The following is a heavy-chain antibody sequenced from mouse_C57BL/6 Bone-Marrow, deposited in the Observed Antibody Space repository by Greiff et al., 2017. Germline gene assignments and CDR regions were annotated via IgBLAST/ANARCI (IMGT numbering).Heavy chain of an antibody. CDR2: IDPETGGT. Sequence: QVQLKQSGAELVRPGASVTLSCKASGFTFTDYEMHWVKQTPVHGLEWIGAIDPETGGTAYNQKFKGKAILTADKSSSTAYMALRSLTSEDSAVYYCTRTGLLRPDYWGKGTTLTVSS. D-gene: IGHD1-2*01. V-gene: IGHV1-15*01. CDR3: TRTGLLRPDY. CDR1: GFTFTDYE. J-gene: IGHJ2*01.